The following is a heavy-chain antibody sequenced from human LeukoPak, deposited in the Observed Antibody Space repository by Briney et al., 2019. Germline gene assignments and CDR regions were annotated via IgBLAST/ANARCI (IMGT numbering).Heavy chain of an antibody. V-gene: IGHV4-61*08. Sequence: PSETLSLTCAVSGGSISSGGYSWSWIRQPPGKGLEWIGYIYYSGSTNYNPSLKSRVTISVDTSKNQFSLKLSSVTAADTAVYYCARTGPRQLIDYWGQGTLVTVSS. J-gene: IGHJ4*02. D-gene: IGHD6-19*01. CDR2: IYYSGST. CDR1: GGSISSGGYS. CDR3: ARTGPRQLIDY.